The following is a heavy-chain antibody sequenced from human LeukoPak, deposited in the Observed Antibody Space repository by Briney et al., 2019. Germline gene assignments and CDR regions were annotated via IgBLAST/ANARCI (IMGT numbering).Heavy chain of an antibody. V-gene: IGHV5-51*01. J-gene: IGHJ4*02. Sequence: GESLKISCKGSGYSFTSYWIGWVRQMPGKGLEWMGIIYPGDSDTRYSPSFQGQVTISADKSISTAYLQWSSLKASDTAMYYCARYSAQLDYYDSSGYYFDYWGQGTLVTVSS. CDR3: ARYSAQLDYYDSSGYYFDY. CDR2: IYPGDSDT. CDR1: GYSFTSYW. D-gene: IGHD3-22*01.